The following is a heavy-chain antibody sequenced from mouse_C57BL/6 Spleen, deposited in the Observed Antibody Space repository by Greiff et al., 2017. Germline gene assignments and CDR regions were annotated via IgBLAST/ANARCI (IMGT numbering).Heavy chain of an antibody. CDR3: AREELLLRSRDY. V-gene: IGHV1-80*01. Sequence: VQLQQSGAELVKPGASVKISCKASGYAFSSYWMNWVKQRPGKGLEWIGQIYPGDGDTNYNGKFKGKATLTADKSSSTAYMQLSSLISEDSAVYFCAREELLLRSRDYWGQGTTLTVSS. CDR1: GYAFSSYW. CDR2: IYPGDGDT. D-gene: IGHD1-1*01. J-gene: IGHJ2*01.